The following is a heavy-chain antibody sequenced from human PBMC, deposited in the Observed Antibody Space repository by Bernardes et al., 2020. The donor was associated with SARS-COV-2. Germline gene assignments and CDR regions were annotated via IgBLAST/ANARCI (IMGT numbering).Heavy chain of an antibody. CDR1: GFTFSSYS. V-gene: IGHV3-48*01. J-gene: IGHJ4*02. CDR3: ARESIVWSNAFDY. CDR2: ISSSSTTI. D-gene: IGHD3-22*01. Sequence: GGSLRLSCAASGFTFSSYSMNWVRQAPGKGLEWVSYISSSSTTIYHADSVKGRFTISRDNAKNSLYLQMNSLRAEDTAVYYCARESIVWSNAFDYWGQGTLVTVSS.